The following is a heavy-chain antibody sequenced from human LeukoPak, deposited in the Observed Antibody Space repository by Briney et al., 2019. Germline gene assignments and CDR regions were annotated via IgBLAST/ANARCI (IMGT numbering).Heavy chain of an antibody. J-gene: IGHJ6*03. CDR2: IVVGSGNT. CDR1: GFTFTSSA. D-gene: IGHD2-21*01. V-gene: IGHV1-58*02. CDR3: AADRAYCGGDCYYMDV. Sequence: ASVKVSCKASGFTFTSSAMQWMRQARGQRLEWIGWIVVGSGNTNYAQKFQERVTITRDMSTSTAYMELSSLRSEDTAVYYCAADRAYCGGDCYYMDVWGKGTTVTVSS.